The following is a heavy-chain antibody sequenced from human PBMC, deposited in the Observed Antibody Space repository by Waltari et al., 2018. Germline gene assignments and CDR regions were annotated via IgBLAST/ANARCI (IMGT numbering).Heavy chain of an antibody. J-gene: IGHJ3*02. CDR2: INPSGGST. V-gene: IGHV1-46*01. CDR3: ATPTAGAFDI. CDR1: GYTFTSYY. Sequence: QVQLVQSGAEVKKPGASVKVSCKASGYTFTSYYMHWVRQAPGQGLEWMGIINPSGGSTSYAQKFQGRVTMTRDTSTSTVYMELSSVRSEDTAVYYCATPTAGAFDIWGQGTMVTVSS.